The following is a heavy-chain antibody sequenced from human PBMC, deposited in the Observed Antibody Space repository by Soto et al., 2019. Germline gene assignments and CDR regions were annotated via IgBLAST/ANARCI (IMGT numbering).Heavy chain of an antibody. J-gene: IGHJ3*02. CDR1: GFTFSSYG. CDR2: IWYDGSNK. D-gene: IGHD3-22*01. V-gene: IGHV3-33*01. CDR3: ARVRSTTGQYYYDSSGPNRRGPGTHDAFDI. Sequence: PGGSLRLSCAASGFTFSSYGMHWVRQAPGKGLEWVAVIWYDGSNKYYADSVKGRFTISRDNSKNTLYLQMNSLRAEDTAVYYCARVRSTTGQYYYDSSGPNRRGPGTHDAFDIWGQGTMVTVSS.